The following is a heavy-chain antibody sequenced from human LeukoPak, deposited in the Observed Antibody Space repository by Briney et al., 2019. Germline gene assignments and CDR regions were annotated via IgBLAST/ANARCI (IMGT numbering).Heavy chain of an antibody. Sequence: GESLKISCKASGHIFTNYWIAWVRQMPGKGLEWMVIIYPGDSDSRYSPSFQGHVTISADKSISTAYLQWSGLKASDTAMYYCARHGVEGYNGAFHIWGQGTIVTVSS. D-gene: IGHD5-24*01. V-gene: IGHV5-51*01. CDR2: IYPGDSDS. CDR1: GHIFTNYW. CDR3: ARHGVEGYNGAFHI. J-gene: IGHJ3*02.